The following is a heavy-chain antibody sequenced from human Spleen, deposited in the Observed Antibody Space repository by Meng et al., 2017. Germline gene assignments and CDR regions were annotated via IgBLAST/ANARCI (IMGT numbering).Heavy chain of an antibody. J-gene: IGHJ4*02. D-gene: IGHD5-24*01. CDR1: GFTVSSNY. CDR3: ARDLGMATITGGFDN. V-gene: IGHV3-53*04. Sequence: GGSLRLSCAASGFTVSSNYMSWVRQAPGKGLEWVSVIYSGGSTYYADSVKGRFTISRHNSKNTLYLQMNSLRAEDTAVYYCARDLGMATITGGFDNWGQGTLVTVSS. CDR2: IYSGGST.